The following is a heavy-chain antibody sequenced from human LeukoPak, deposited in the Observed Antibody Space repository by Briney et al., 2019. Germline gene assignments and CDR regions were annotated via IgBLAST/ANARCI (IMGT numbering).Heavy chain of an antibody. CDR2: ISYDGSNK. CDR3: ARGNRGELLGYFDY. D-gene: IGHD1-26*01. CDR1: AFTFSSYA. V-gene: IGHV3-30-3*01. Sequence: GGSLRLSCAASAFTFSSYAMHWVRQAPGKGLEWVAVISYDGSNKYYADSVKGRFTISRDNSKNTLYLQMNSLRAEVTAVYYCARGNRGELLGYFDYWGQGTLVTVSS. J-gene: IGHJ4*02.